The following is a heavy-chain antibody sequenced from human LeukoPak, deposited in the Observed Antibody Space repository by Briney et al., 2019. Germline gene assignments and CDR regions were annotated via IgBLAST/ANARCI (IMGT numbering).Heavy chain of an antibody. Sequence: ASVKVSCKASGYTFTSYDINWVRQATGQGLEWMGWMNPNSGNTGYAQKFQGRVTITRNTSISTAYMELSSLRSEDTAVYYCARAILGYTAMVWGYYYYYMDVWGKGTTVTVSS. CDR1: GYTFTSYD. D-gene: IGHD5-18*01. CDR2: MNPNSGNT. V-gene: IGHV1-8*03. CDR3: ARAILGYTAMVWGYYYYYMDV. J-gene: IGHJ6*03.